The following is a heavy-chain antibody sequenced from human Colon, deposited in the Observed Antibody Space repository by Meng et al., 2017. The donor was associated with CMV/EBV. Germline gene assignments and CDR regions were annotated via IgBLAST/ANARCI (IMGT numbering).Heavy chain of an antibody. CDR3: ARDSEPAGVVPGTMVDY. CDR1: YIFGNYG. J-gene: IGHJ4*02. Sequence: YIFGNYGINWVRQAPGQGLEWVGWIAAYNDATKYSQKLQGRVTMTTDRSTNTAYMVLESLRSDDTARYYCARDSEPAGVVPGTMVDYWGQGTLVTVSS. CDR2: IAAYNDAT. D-gene: IGHD2-2*01. V-gene: IGHV1-18*01.